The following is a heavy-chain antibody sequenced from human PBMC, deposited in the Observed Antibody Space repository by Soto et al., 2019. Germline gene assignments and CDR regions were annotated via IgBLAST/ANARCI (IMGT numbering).Heavy chain of an antibody. D-gene: IGHD2-2*01. J-gene: IGHJ3*02. CDR3: AREAGYCSRTSCYRRAFDT. CDR1: GFTFSGHW. V-gene: IGHV3-74*03. CDR2: INTDGATS. Sequence: EVQLVESGGDLVQPGGSLRLSCAASGFTFSGHWMHWVRQVPGKGLEWVSRINTDGATSTYADSVKGRFTISRDKAKNTLYLQMSALRAEDTALYYCAREAGYCSRTSCYRRAFDTWGQGTTVTVSS.